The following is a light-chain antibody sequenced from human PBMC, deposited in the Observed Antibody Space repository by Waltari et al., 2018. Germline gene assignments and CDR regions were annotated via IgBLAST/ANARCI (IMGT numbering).Light chain of an antibody. J-gene: IGLJ3*02. CDR2: EVA. CDR3: CSYAASSTWV. Sequence: QSALTQPASVSGSPGQSITLSCTGTRRDVGNYNLVSWYQQHPGKAPKLMIYEVATRPSGVSNRFSGSKSGNTASLTISGLQAEDEADYYCCSYAASSTWVFGGGTKLTVL. CDR1: RRDVGNYNL. V-gene: IGLV2-23*02.